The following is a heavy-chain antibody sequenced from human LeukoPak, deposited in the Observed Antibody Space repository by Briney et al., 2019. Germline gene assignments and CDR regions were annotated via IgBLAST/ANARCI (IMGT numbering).Heavy chain of an antibody. D-gene: IGHD3-22*01. Sequence: GGSLRLSCAAFVFTFSDYHMTWIRQAPGKGLEWVSYISGSSIYTRYADSVKGRFTISRDNAKNSLYLQMNSLRAEDTALYYCVKDISGYYFDYWGQGTLVTVSS. CDR2: ISGSSIYT. J-gene: IGHJ4*02. CDR1: VFTFSDYH. CDR3: VKDISGYYFDY. V-gene: IGHV3-11*05.